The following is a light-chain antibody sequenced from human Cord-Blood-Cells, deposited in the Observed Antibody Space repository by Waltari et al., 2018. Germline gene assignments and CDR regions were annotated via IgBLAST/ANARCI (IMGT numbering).Light chain of an antibody. CDR1: QSISSY. J-gene: IGKJ1*01. Sequence: DLQMTQSPSSLSASVGARVTITCRASQSISSYLNWYQQKPGKAPKLLIYAASRLQSGVPSRFSGSGSGTDFTLTISSLQPEDFTTYYCQQSYSTCTFGQGTKVEIK. CDR2: AAS. V-gene: IGKV1-39*01. CDR3: QQSYSTCT.